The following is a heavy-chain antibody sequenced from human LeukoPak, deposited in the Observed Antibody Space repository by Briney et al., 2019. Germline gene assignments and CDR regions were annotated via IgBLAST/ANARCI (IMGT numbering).Heavy chain of an antibody. V-gene: IGHV3-7*01. Sequence: PGGSLRLSCAASGFTFSSYWMSWVRQAPGKGLEWVANIKQDGSEKYYVDSVKGQFTISRDNAKNSLYLQMNSLRAEDTAVYYCARGKLWFGECLDYWGQGTLVTVSS. D-gene: IGHD3-10*01. CDR2: IKQDGSEK. CDR1: GFTFSSYW. J-gene: IGHJ4*02. CDR3: ARGKLWFGECLDY.